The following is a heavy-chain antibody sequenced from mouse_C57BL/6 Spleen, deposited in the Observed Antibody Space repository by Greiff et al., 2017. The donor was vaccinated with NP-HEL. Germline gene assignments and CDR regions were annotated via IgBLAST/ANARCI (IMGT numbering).Heavy chain of an antibody. CDR3: ARRGGSSYFYYAMDY. CDR2: IDPSDSYT. V-gene: IGHV1-50*01. Sequence: QVQLQQPGAELVKPGASVKLSCKASGYTFTSYWMQWVKQRPGQGLEWIGEIDPSDSYTNYNQKFKGKATLTVDTSSSTAYMQLSSLTSEDSAVYYCARRGGSSYFYYAMDYWGQGTSVTVSS. CDR1: GYTFTSYW. J-gene: IGHJ4*01. D-gene: IGHD1-1*01.